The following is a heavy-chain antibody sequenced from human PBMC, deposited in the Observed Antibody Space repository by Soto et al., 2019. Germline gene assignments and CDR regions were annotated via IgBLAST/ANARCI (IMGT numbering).Heavy chain of an antibody. D-gene: IGHD3-16*01. CDR1: GYTFTSYG. V-gene: IGHV1-18*01. J-gene: IGHJ6*02. CDR2: ISAYNGNT. Sequence: ASVQVSCKASGYTFTSYGISWVRQAPGQGLEWMGWISAYNGNTNNAQNLQGRVTMTTDTSTSTAYMELRSLRSDDTAVYYCARDQTRGDYYYYVMDVWGQGTTVTVSS. CDR3: ARDQTRGDYYYYVMDV.